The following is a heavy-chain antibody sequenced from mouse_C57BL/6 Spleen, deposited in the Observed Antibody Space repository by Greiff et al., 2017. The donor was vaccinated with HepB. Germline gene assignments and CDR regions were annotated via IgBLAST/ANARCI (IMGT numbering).Heavy chain of an antibody. J-gene: IGHJ1*03. CDR2: IDPEDGET. CDR3: ARWWGTTVVPYWYFDV. Sequence: EVQLQQSGAELVKPGASVKLSCTASGFNIKDYYMHWVKQRTEQGLEWIGRIDPEDGETKYAPNFQGKATITEDTSSNTAYLQLSSLTSEDTAVYDCARWWGTTVVPYWYFDVWGTGTTVTVSS. CDR1: GFNIKDYY. D-gene: IGHD1-1*01. V-gene: IGHV14-2*01.